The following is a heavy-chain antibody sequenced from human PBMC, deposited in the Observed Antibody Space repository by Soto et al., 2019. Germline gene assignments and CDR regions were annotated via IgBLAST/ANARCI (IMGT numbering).Heavy chain of an antibody. CDR3: ARGPIIVLVPAVLGGMDV. V-gene: IGHV1-3*01. D-gene: IGHD2-2*01. Sequence: EGSVKVSCKASGYTFTSYAMHWVRQAPGQRLEWMGWINAGNGNTKYSQKFQGRVTITRDTSASTAYMELSSLRSEDTAVYYCARGPIIVLVPAVLGGMDVWGQGTTVTVSS. CDR2: INAGNGNT. J-gene: IGHJ6*02. CDR1: GYTFTSYA.